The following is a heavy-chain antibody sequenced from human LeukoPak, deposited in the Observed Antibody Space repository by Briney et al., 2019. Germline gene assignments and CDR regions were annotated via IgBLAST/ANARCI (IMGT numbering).Heavy chain of an antibody. CDR3: ARDLSYVLTKYGMDV. CDR2: VYYSGTV. CDR1: GGSISSYY. Sequence: RASETLSLTCTVSGGSISSYYWSWIRQPPGKGLEWIGYVYYSGTVNYNPSLKSRVTISVDTSKKQFPLKLSSVTAADTAVYYCARDLSYVLTKYGMDVWGQGTTVAVSS. D-gene: IGHD3-16*01. J-gene: IGHJ6*02. V-gene: IGHV4-59*01.